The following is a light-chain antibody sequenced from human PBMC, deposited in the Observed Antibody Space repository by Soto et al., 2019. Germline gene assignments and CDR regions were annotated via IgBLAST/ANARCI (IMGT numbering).Light chain of an antibody. CDR2: DVS. J-gene: IGLJ2*01. Sequence: QSVLTQPRSVAGSPGQSVTISCTGTSSDVGAYNYVSWFQQHPGKAPKLMMPDVSKRPSGVPDRFSGSKSGTTASLTISGLQAEDEADYYCCSYAGSYTLLFGGGTKLTVL. V-gene: IGLV2-11*01. CDR3: CSYAGSYTLL. CDR1: SSDVGAYNY.